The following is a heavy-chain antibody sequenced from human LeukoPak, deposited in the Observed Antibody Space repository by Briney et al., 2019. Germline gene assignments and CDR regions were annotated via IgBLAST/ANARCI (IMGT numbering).Heavy chain of an antibody. V-gene: IGHV4-59*01. D-gene: IGHD5-18*01. J-gene: IGHJ4*02. CDR3: ARSGYTYGYGFVIDY. Sequence: SETLSLTCAVYGGSFSGYYWSWIRQPPGKGLEWIGYIYYSGSTNYNPSLKSRVTISVDTSKNQFSLKLTSVTAADAAVYYCARSGYTYGYGFVIDYWGQGTLVTVSS. CDR2: IYYSGST. CDR1: GGSFSGYY.